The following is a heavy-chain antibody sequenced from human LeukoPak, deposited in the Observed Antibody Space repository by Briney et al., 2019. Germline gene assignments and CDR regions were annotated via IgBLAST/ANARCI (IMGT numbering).Heavy chain of an antibody. D-gene: IGHD6-13*01. CDR2: IKQDESEK. Sequence: GGSLRLSCVASGFSLRNYWMSWVRQAPGKGLEWVANIKQDESEKYYVDFVKGRFTISRDNAKNSLYLQMNSLRAEDTAVYYCARGQTWYGFDYWGQGTLVTVSS. CDR1: GFSLRNYW. CDR3: ARGQTWYGFDY. V-gene: IGHV3-7*01. J-gene: IGHJ4*02.